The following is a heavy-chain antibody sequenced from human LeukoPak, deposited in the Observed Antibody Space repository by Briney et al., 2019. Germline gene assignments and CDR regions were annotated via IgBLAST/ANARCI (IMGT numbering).Heavy chain of an antibody. CDR1: GYTFTSYY. V-gene: IGHV1-46*03. J-gene: IGHJ5*02. CDR3: ARDLVVVPAAIGNWFDP. D-gene: IGHD2-2*02. CDR2: INPSGGST. Sequence: ASVKVSCKASGYTFTSYYMHWVRQAPGQVLEWMGIINPSGGSTSYAQKFQGRVTMTRDTSTSTVYMELSSLRSEDTAVYYCARDLVVVPAAIGNWFDPWGQGTLVTVSS.